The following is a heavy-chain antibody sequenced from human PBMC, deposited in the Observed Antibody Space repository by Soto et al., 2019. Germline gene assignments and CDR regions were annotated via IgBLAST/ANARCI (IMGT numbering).Heavy chain of an antibody. V-gene: IGHV3-11*06. CDR1: GFTFSDYY. Sequence: GGSLRLSCVASGFTFSDYYMSWIRQAPGKGLEWVSYISSSSSYTNYADSVKGRFTISRDNAKNSLYLQMNSLRAEDTAVYYCARDKDWAFDYWGQGTLVTVSS. D-gene: IGHD3-9*01. CDR3: ARDKDWAFDY. CDR2: ISSSSSYT. J-gene: IGHJ4*02.